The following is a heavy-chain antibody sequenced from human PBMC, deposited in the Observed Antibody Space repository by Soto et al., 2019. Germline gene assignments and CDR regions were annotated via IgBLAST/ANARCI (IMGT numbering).Heavy chain of an antibody. Sequence: SDTLSLTCAVYGGSFIGYYWRWIRQTPGKGLEWLGEINHSGSTNYNPSLKSRVTISVDTSKNQFSLKLSSVIAADTAVEDCARGWKGSRHGADWGKGTRLTV. V-gene: IGHV4-34*01. CDR3: ARGWKGSRHGAD. D-gene: IGHD1-1*01. J-gene: IGHJ4*02. CDR1: GGSFIGYY. CDR2: INHSGST.